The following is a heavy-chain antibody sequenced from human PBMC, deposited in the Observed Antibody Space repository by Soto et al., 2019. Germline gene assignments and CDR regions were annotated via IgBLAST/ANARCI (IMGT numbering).Heavy chain of an antibody. V-gene: IGHV4-31*03. Sequence: SETLSLTCTVSGGSISSGGYYWSWIRQHPGKGLEWIGYIYYSGSTYYNPSLKSRVTISVDTSKNQFSLKLSSVTAADTAVYYCARDIVVVPAARIYYYYGMDVWGQGTTVTVSS. CDR2: IYYSGST. J-gene: IGHJ6*02. D-gene: IGHD2-2*01. CDR1: GGSISSGGYY. CDR3: ARDIVVVPAARIYYYYGMDV.